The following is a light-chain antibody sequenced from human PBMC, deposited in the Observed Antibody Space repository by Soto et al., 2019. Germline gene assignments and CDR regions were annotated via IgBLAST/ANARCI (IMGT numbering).Light chain of an antibody. J-gene: IGKJ4*01. CDR1: QSVGTN. V-gene: IGKV3-15*01. Sequence: EVVMTQSPATLSVSPGERATLSCRASQSVGTNSAWYQQKPGQAPRLLIYDASTRATGIPARFSGSGSGTEFTLTISSLQSEDFAVYYCQQSKNWPPLTFGGGTKVDIK. CDR2: DAS. CDR3: QQSKNWPPLT.